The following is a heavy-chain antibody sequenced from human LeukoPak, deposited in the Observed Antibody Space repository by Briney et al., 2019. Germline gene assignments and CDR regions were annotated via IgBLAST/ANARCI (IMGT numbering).Heavy chain of an antibody. CDR1: GFNFSNYV. D-gene: IGHD3-10*01. Sequence: GGSLRLSCAASGFNFSNYVMHWVRQAPGQGLECVSAITINGDITHYANSVKGRFTISRDNSRNTLSLQMGSLRAEDMAIYYCRGVKGTDDYWGRGTLVTVSS. CDR3: RGVKGTDDY. V-gene: IGHV3-64*01. J-gene: IGHJ4*02. CDR2: ITINGDIT.